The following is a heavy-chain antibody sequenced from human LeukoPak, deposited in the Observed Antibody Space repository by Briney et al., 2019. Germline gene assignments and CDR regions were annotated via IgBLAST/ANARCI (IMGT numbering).Heavy chain of an antibody. CDR2: IYYSGST. Sequence: SETLSLTCTVSGASFSSSTYYWGWIRQPPGKGLEWIGSIYYSGSTYYNPSLKSRATISVDTSKNQFSLKLSSVTAADTAVYYCARHAGGIAAAGTRPFDYWGQGTLVTVSS. J-gene: IGHJ4*02. V-gene: IGHV4-39*01. CDR1: GASFSSSTYY. D-gene: IGHD6-13*01. CDR3: ARHAGGIAAAGTRPFDY.